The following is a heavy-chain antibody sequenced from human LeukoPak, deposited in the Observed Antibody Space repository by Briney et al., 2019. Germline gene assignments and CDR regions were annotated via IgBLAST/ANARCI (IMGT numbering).Heavy chain of an antibody. CDR2: INHSGGT. J-gene: IGHJ4*02. D-gene: IGHD3-3*01. CDR3: ARSLTIFGSLIYYFDY. Sequence: SETLSLTCAVYGGSFSGYYWSWIRQPPGKGLEWIGEINHSGGTNYNPSLKSRVTISVDTSKNQYSLKLSSVTAADTAVYYCARSLTIFGSLIYYFDYWGQGTLVTVSS. CDR1: GGSFSGYY. V-gene: IGHV4-34*01.